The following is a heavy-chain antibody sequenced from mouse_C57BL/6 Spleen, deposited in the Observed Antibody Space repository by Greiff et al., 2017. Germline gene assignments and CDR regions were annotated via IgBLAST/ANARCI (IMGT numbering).Heavy chain of an antibody. CDR2: INPNNGGT. V-gene: IGHV1-26*01. J-gene: IGHJ3*01. Sequence: VQLQQSGPELVKPGASVKISCKASGYTFTDYYMNWVKQSHGKSLEWIGDINPNNGGTSYNQKFKGKATLTVDKSSSTAYMELRSLTSEDSAVYYCARSYYDFFAYWGQGTLVTVSA. CDR1: GYTFTDYY. D-gene: IGHD2-4*01. CDR3: ARSYYDFFAY.